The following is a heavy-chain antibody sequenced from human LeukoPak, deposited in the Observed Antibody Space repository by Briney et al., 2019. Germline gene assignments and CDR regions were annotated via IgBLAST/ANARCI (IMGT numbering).Heavy chain of an antibody. Sequence: PGGSLRLPCAASGFIFSSNRMHWVRQPPGKGLVWVSRINSDGSSTSYADSVKGRFTISRDNAKNTLYPQMNSLRAEDTAVYYCARETTVTGWFDPWGQGTLVTVSS. CDR2: INSDGSST. V-gene: IGHV3-74*01. J-gene: IGHJ5*02. CDR3: ARETTVTGWFDP. D-gene: IGHD4-17*01. CDR1: GFIFSSNR.